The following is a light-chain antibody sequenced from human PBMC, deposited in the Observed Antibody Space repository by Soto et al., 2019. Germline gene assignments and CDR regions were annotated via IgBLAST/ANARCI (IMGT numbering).Light chain of an antibody. J-gene: IGKJ1*01. Sequence: EIVLTQSPATLSLSPGERATLSCMASQSVGANLAWYQQKGGQVPRLLIYGASTRATGIPARFSGSGSGTEFTLSISSLQSEDFAVYYCQQYNNWPWTFGQGTKVDIK. V-gene: IGKV3-15*01. CDR3: QQYNNWPWT. CDR2: GAS. CDR1: QSVGAN.